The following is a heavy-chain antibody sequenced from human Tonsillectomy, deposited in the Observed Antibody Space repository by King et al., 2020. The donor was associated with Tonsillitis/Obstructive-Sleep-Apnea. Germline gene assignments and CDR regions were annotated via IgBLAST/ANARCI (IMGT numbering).Heavy chain of an antibody. CDR1: SGSISSSY. CDR3: ARGEVAQLGIDYYYMDV. V-gene: IGHV4-59*01. Sequence: VQLQESGPGLVKPSETLSLTCTVSSGSISSSYWSWIRQPPGKGLEWIGYIYYSGNTNYNPSLKSRVTISVDTSKYQFSLRLSSVTAADTAVYYCARGEVAQLGIDYYYMDVCGKGTTVTVSS. CDR2: IYYSGNT. J-gene: IGHJ6*03. D-gene: IGHD7-27*01.